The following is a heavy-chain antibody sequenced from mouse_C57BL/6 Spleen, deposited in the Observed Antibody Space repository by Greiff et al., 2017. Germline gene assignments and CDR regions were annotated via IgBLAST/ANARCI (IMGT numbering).Heavy chain of an antibody. Sequence: QVHVKQSGAELVKPGASVKMSCKASGYTFTRYWITWVKQRPGQGLEWIGDIYPGSGSTNYNEKFKSKATRTVDTSSSTAYMQLSSLTSADSAVYYCARKGDYWGQGTTLTVSS. CDR1: GYTFTRYW. CDR2: IYPGSGST. J-gene: IGHJ2*01. V-gene: IGHV1-55*01. CDR3: ARKGDY.